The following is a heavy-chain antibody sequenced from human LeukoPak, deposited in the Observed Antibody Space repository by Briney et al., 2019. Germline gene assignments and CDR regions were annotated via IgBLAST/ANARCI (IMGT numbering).Heavy chain of an antibody. CDR2: IRSKANNYAT. CDR1: GFNSGGSA. Sequence: GGSLRLSCAASGFNSGGSAMHWVRQASGKGLEWVGRIRSKANNYATVYAASVKGRFTISRDDSKNTAYLQMNSLKTEDTAVYYCTRYNVGFDYWGQGTLVTVSS. V-gene: IGHV3-73*01. CDR3: TRYNVGFDY. D-gene: IGHD1-14*01. J-gene: IGHJ4*02.